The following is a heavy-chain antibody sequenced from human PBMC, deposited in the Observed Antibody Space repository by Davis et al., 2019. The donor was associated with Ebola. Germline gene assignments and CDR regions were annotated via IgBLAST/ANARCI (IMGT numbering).Heavy chain of an antibody. V-gene: IGHV1-24*01. D-gene: IGHD2-8*01. CDR1: GYTLTELS. CDR3: ATGEATYCTNGVCYRGAFDI. CDR2: FDPEDGET. J-gene: IGHJ3*02. Sequence: AASVKVSCKVSGYTLTELSMHWVRQAPGKGLEWMGGFDPEDGETIYAQKFQGRVTMTEDTSTDTAYMELSSLRSEDTAVYYCATGEATYCTNGVCYRGAFDIWGQGTMVTVSS.